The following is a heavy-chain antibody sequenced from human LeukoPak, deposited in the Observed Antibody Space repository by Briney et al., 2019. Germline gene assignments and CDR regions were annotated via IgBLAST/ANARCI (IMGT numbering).Heavy chain of an antibody. J-gene: IGHJ5*02. CDR2: IIPILDVA. D-gene: IGHD6-25*01. Sequence: SVKVSCKASGNNFNSYVITWVHQAPGQGLEWMGRIIPILDVANSAQKFRGRVTITADKSTNTAHMELSSLTSEDTAVYYCTRESGNWFDPWGQGTLVTVSS. CDR1: GNNFNSYV. V-gene: IGHV1-69*04. CDR3: TRESGNWFDP.